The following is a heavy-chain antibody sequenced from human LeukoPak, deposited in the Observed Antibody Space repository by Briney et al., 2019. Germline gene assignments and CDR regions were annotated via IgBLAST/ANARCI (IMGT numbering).Heavy chain of an antibody. D-gene: IGHD3-9*01. J-gene: IGHJ5*02. CDR2: INPHGSEK. V-gene: IGHV3-7*01. Sequence: GGSPRLSCAASGFTFSSFWMTWVRQAPGKGLEWVANINPHGSEKYYADSVKGRFTISRDNARNSLYLQMNSLRAEDTALYYCARDVDRRDDPWGQGTLVTVS. CDR3: ARDVDRRDDP. CDR1: GFTFSSFW.